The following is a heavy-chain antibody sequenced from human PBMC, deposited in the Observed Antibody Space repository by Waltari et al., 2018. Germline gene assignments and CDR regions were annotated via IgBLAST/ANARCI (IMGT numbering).Heavy chain of an antibody. Sequence: EVQLLESGGGLVQPGGSLRLPCAAPGFTFNNYAMMWVRQAPGKGLEGIASLTGGAEGAYYADSVRGRFTISRDNSQNTLFLQMSGLRVDDSGTYYCARGRASGLVDWFDPWGRGTLVTVSS. CDR3: ARGRASGLVDWFDP. CDR1: GFTFNNYA. D-gene: IGHD6-6*01. V-gene: IGHV3-23*01. J-gene: IGHJ5*02. CDR2: LTGGAEGA.